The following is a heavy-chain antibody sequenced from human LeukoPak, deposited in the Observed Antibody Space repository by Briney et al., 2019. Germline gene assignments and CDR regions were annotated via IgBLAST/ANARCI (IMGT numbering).Heavy chain of an antibody. J-gene: IGHJ4*02. CDR1: GGTFSSYA. V-gene: IGHV1-69*13. Sequence: SVNVSCKASGGTFSSYAISWVRQAPGQGLEWMGGIIPIFGTANYAQKFQGRVTITAGESTSTAYMELSSLRSEDTAVYYCAREFGGNGYYYDSSGIGYWGQGTLVTVSS. CDR3: AREFGGNGYYYDSSGIGY. D-gene: IGHD3-22*01. CDR2: IIPIFGTA.